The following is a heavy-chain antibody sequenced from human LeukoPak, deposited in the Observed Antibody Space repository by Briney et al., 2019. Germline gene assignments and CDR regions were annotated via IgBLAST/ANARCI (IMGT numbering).Heavy chain of an antibody. CDR3: ARGGYYGSGNDFRFDP. D-gene: IGHD3-10*01. CDR2: IYYSGST. CDR1: GGSVSNKY. Sequence: SETLSLTCTVSGGSVSNKYWSWIRQPPGKGLEWIGYIYYSGSTNYNPSLKSRVTILVDTSKNQFSLKLSSVTAADTAVYYCARGGYYGSGNDFRFDPWGQGTLVAVSS. J-gene: IGHJ5*02. V-gene: IGHV4-59*02.